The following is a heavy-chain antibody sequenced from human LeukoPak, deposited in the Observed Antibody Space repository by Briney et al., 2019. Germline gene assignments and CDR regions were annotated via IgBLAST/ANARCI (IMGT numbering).Heavy chain of an antibody. CDR1: GGSISSYY. Sequence: PSETLSLTCTVSGGSISSYYWSWIRQPPGKGLEWIGYISYGGATSYNPSLKRRVTISVDSPKNRFSLRLSSLTAADTALYYCARHAGTLDYFDYWGPGSLVTVSS. J-gene: IGHJ4*02. V-gene: IGHV4-59*08. CDR3: ARHAGTLDYFDY. CDR2: ISYGGAT. D-gene: IGHD1-26*01.